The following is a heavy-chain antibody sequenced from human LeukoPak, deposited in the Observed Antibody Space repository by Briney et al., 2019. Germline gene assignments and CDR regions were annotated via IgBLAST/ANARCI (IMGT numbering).Heavy chain of an antibody. V-gene: IGHV1-24*01. J-gene: IGHJ4*02. CDR2: FDPEDGET. CDR3: ATDNKGYYLEPFDY. Sequence: ASVKVSCKVSGYTLTELSMHWVRQAPGEGLEWTGGFDPEDGETIYAQKFQGRVTMTEDTSTDTAYMELSSLRSEDTAVYYCATDNKGYYLEPFDYWGQGTLVTVSS. CDR1: GYTLTELS. D-gene: IGHD3-10*01.